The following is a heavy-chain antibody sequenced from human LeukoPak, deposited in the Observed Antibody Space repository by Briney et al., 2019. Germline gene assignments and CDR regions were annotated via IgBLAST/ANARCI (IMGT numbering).Heavy chain of an antibody. CDR3: ARGGDYGDYPYYYYGMDV. J-gene: IGHJ6*02. Sequence: PSETLSLTCAVSGGSISSGVYSWSWIRQPPGKGLEWIGYIYHSGSTYYNPSLKSRFTISVVRSKDQFSLKLSSVTAADTAVYYCARGGDYGDYPYYYYGMDVWGQGTTVTVSS. V-gene: IGHV4-30-2*01. CDR2: IYHSGST. CDR1: GGSISSGVYS. D-gene: IGHD4-17*01.